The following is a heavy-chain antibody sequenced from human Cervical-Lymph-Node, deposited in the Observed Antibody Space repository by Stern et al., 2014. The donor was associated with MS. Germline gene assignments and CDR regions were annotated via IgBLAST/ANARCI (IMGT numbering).Heavy chain of an antibody. CDR2: TSPYTGDT. V-gene: IGHV1-18*04. Sequence: LVQSGAEVKKPGAAVKVSCKASGYTFTNFGIAWLRQAPGQGLEWMGWTSPYTGDTNYAQKVQDRVTLPTDTLTSTAYMELRRLTSDDTAVYSCARRFGELYLAFFDAWGQGALVTVSS. CDR1: GYTFTNFG. J-gene: IGHJ4*02. D-gene: IGHD3-10*01. CDR3: ARRFGELYLAFFDA.